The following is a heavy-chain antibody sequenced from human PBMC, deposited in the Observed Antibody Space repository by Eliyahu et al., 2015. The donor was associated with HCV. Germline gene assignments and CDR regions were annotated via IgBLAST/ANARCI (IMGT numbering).Heavy chain of an antibody. V-gene: IGHV1-18*01. CDR2: VSTYDTDT. D-gene: IGHD3-22*01. CDR1: GYTFTDHG. CDR3: ARDHCHDIYCYVYYDY. J-gene: IGHJ4*02. Sequence: QVHLVQSGAEQKEPGASVKVSCKASGYTFTDHGIAWVRQAPGQGLEWVGWVSTYDTDTNYAQKFQGRVAMTTDISTSTAYMELRSLRSDDTAVYYCARDHCHDIYCYVYYDYWGQGTLVTVSS.